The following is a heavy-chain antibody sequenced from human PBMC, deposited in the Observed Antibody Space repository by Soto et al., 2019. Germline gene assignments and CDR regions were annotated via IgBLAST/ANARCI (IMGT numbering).Heavy chain of an antibody. D-gene: IGHD3-3*01. V-gene: IGHV4-59*01. CDR2: IYYSGST. CDR1: GGSISSYY. CDR3: ARQGTYDFWSGYYGWFDP. J-gene: IGHJ5*02. Sequence: SETLSLTCTVSGGSISSYYWSWIRQPPGKGLEWIGYIYYSGSTNYNPSLKSRVTISVDTSKNQFSLKLSSVTAADTAVYYCARQGTYDFWSGYYGWFDPWGQGTLVTVTS.